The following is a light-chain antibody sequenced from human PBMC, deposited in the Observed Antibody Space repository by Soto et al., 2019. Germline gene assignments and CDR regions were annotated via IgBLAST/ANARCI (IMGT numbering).Light chain of an antibody. J-gene: IGLJ1*01. CDR3: QSYDSTLSDRYV. CDR2: EVT. CDR1: SSDVGGYNY. V-gene: IGLV2-8*01. Sequence: QSVLTQPPSASGSPGQSVTISCTGTSSDVGGYNYVSWYKQHPGKAPKLMIYEVTKRPSGVPDRFSGSKSGNTASLTVSGLQAEDEADYYCQSYDSTLSDRYVFGTGTKVTVL.